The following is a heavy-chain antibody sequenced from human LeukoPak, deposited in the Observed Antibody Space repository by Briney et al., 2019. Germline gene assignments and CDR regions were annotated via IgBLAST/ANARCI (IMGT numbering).Heavy chain of an antibody. J-gene: IGHJ3*02. CDR1: GFTFSSYA. Sequence: GGSLGLSCVGSGFTFSSYAMTWVRQVPGRGRDWVSSMFGSGGSPYYADSVKGRFTISRDNSWNTLYLHMHSLRADDTGIYYCARAPSGLIKGSYDIWGQGTKVTVSA. CDR3: ARAPSGLIKGSYDI. D-gene: IGHD3-10*01. V-gene: IGHV3-23*01. CDR2: MFGSGGSP.